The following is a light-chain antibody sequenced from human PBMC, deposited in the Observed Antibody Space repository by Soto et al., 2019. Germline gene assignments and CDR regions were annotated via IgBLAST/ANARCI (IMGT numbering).Light chain of an antibody. CDR1: QGISSY. CDR3: QQYYSYPLT. Sequence: AIRMTQSPSSFSASTGDRVTITCRARQGISSYLAWYQQKPGKAPKLLIYAASTLQSGVPSRFSCSGFGTDFTLTISCLQSEDFATYYFQQYYSYPLTFGGGTKVEIK. CDR2: AAS. V-gene: IGKV1-8*01. J-gene: IGKJ4*01.